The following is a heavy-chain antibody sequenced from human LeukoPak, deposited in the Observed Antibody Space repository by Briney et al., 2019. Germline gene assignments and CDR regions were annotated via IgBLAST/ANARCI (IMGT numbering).Heavy chain of an antibody. CDR1: GGSFSGHY. D-gene: IGHD2-2*01. Sequence: SETLSLTCAVYGGSFSGHYWTYIRQPPGKGLEWIGESTHSGSTNYNPSHKSRVTISVDTSKNQFSLKLTSVTAADTAVYYCARGRTGAAALDFWGPGTLVTVSS. CDR2: STHSGST. CDR3: ARGRTGAAALDF. V-gene: IGHV4-34*01. J-gene: IGHJ4*02.